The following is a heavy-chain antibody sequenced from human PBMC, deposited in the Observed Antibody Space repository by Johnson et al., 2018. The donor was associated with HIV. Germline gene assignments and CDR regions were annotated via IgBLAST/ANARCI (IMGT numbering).Heavy chain of an antibody. V-gene: IGHV3-30*04. J-gene: IGHJ3*02. CDR3: ARGPIADDAFDI. D-gene: IGHD3-16*02. CDR1: GFTVSSYA. Sequence: QMQLVESGGGLIQPGGSLRLSCAASGFTVSSYAMHWVRQAPGKGLEWVAVIWYDGSNKYYTDSVKGRFTISRDNSKNTLYLQMNSLRAEDTAVYFCARGPIADDAFDIWGQGTMVTVSS. CDR2: IWYDGSNK.